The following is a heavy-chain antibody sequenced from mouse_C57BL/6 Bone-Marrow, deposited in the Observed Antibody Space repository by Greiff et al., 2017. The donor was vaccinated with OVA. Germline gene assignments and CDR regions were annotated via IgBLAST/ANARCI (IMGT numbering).Heavy chain of an antibody. CDR3: TSIYYYGSSSWFAY. CDR1: GFNIKDDY. V-gene: IGHV14-4*01. D-gene: IGHD1-1*01. CDR2: IDPENGDT. Sequence: LVESGAELVRPGASVKLSCTASGFNIKDDYMHWVKQRPEQGLEWIGWIDPENGDTEYASKFQGKATITADTSSNTAYLQLSSLTSEDTAVYYCTSIYYYGSSSWFAYWGQGTLVTVSA. J-gene: IGHJ3*01.